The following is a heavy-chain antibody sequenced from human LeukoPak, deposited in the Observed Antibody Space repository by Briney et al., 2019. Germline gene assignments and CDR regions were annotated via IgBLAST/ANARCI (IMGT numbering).Heavy chain of an antibody. CDR3: AKDRSNQASGYYLHDY. V-gene: IGHV3-23*01. J-gene: IGHJ4*02. Sequence: PGGSLTLSCAASGFTFSTYAMSWVRQAPGKGLEWVSAISGSGGSTYYAGSVKGRFTISRDNSKNTLYVQMNSLRAEDTALYYCAKDRSNQASGYYLHDYWGQGTLVTVSS. CDR1: GFTFSTYA. CDR2: ISGSGGST. D-gene: IGHD3-22*01.